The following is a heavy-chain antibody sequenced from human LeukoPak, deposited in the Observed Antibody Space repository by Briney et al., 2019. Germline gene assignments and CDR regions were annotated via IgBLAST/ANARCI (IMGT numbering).Heavy chain of an antibody. D-gene: IGHD3-22*01. CDR3: ASSLRRSMIVPFGAFDI. CDR2: IYSGGST. J-gene: IGHJ3*02. Sequence: GGSLRLSCAASGFTVSSNYMSWVRQAPGKGLEWVSVIYSGGSTYYADSVKGRFTISRDNSKNTPYLQMNSLRAEDTAVYYCASSLRRSMIVPFGAFDIWGQGTMVTVSS. CDR1: GFTVSSNY. V-gene: IGHV3-53*01.